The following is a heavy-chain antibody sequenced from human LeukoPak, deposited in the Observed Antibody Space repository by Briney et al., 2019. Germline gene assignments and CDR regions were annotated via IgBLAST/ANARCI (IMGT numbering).Heavy chain of an antibody. CDR3: AKDERNPNDYGDPWVFDY. J-gene: IGHJ4*02. D-gene: IGHD4-17*01. Sequence: GGSLRLSCAASRYTLSGYAMCWVRQAPGKGLEWVSGISGSGGSTYYADSVKGRFTISRDSSKNTLYLQMNSLRAEDTAVYYCAKDERNPNDYGDPWVFDYWGQGTLVTVSS. V-gene: IGHV3-23*01. CDR2: ISGSGGST. CDR1: RYTLSGYA.